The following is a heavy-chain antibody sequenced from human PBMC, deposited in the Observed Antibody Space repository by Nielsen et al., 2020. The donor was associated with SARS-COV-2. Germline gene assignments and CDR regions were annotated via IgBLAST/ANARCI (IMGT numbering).Heavy chain of an antibody. CDR3: ARSNYYDSSGYYPYFDY. CDR2: ISYDGSNK. CDR1: GFTFSSYA. V-gene: IGHV3-30-3*01. Sequence: GGSLRLSCAASGFTFSSYAMHRVRQAPGKGLEWVAVISYDGSNKYYADSVKGRFTISRDNSKNTLYLQMNSLRAEDTAVYYCARSNYYDSSGYYPYFDYWGQGTLVTVSS. D-gene: IGHD3-22*01. J-gene: IGHJ4*02.